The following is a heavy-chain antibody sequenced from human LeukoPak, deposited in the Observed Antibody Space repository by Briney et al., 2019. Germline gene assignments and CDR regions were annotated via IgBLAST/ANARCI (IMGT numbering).Heavy chain of an antibody. D-gene: IGHD2-21*02. Sequence: GASVKVSCKSSGYTFTSYGFSWVRQAPGQGLEWMGWISAYSGSTNYAQKFQGRVTMTTDTSTSTAYMELSSLTSDDTAVYYCARDFLEVVTASDYWGQGTLVTVSS. CDR1: GYTFTSYG. V-gene: IGHV1-18*01. CDR3: ARDFLEVVTASDY. CDR2: ISAYSGST. J-gene: IGHJ4*02.